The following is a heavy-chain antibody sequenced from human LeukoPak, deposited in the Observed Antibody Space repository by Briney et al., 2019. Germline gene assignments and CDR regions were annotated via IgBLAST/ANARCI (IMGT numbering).Heavy chain of an antibody. J-gene: IGHJ6*03. CDR2: ISRSGGST. D-gene: IGHD2-2*01. Sequence: QPGGSLRLSCAASGFSFSSYAMSWVRQAPGKGLEWVSAISRSGGSTYYADSVKGRFTISRDDSKNTLYLQMNSLRAEDTAIYNCAKGLSSTRGVLYYMDVWGKGTTVTVSS. V-gene: IGHV3-23*01. CDR1: GFSFSSYA. CDR3: AKGLSSTRGVLYYMDV.